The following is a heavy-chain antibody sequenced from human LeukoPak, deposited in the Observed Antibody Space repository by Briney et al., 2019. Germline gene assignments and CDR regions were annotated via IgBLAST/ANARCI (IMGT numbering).Heavy chain of an antibody. CDR2: IYSGGST. D-gene: IGHD5-24*01. V-gene: IGHV3-66*01. CDR3: ARGFQDKDGYKNYFES. J-gene: IGHJ4*02. Sequence: PGGSLRLSCAASGFTFSDYYMHWVRQAPGKGMEWVSTIYSGGSTYYAASVKDRFSISRDDSKNTLHLQMSTLRDEDTAVYYCARGFQDKDGYKNYFESWGQGTLVTVSS. CDR1: GFTFSDYY.